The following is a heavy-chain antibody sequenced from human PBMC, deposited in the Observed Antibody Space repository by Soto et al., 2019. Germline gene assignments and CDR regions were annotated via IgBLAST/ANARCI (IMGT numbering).Heavy chain of an antibody. J-gene: IGHJ6*03. V-gene: IGHV4-39*01. CDR2: IYYSGST. CDR3: ARLRPMVQRYYYYYYMDV. CDR1: GGSISSSSYY. Sequence: SETLSLTCTVSGGSISSSSYYWGWIRQPPGKGLEWIGSIYYSGSTYYNPSLKSRVTISVDTSKNQFSLKLSSVTAADTAVYYCARLRPMVQRYYYYYYMDVWGKGTTVTVSS. D-gene: IGHD3-10*01.